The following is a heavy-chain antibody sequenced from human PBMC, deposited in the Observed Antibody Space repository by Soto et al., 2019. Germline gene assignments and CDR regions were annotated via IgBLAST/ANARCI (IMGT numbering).Heavy chain of an antibody. V-gene: IGHV1-69*06. CDR2: LIPLFGTT. J-gene: IGHJ4*02. D-gene: IGHD7-27*01. CDR1: GGTFSGHA. Sequence: QVQLVQSGAEVKKPGSSVKVSCEASGGTFSGHAISWVRQAPGQGPEWMGGLIPLFGTTQHAQNFQDRLTITADKSTSAAYMELTSLRFEDTAIYYCARGPKWGYRFDSWGQGTLVTVSS. CDR3: ARGPKWGYRFDS.